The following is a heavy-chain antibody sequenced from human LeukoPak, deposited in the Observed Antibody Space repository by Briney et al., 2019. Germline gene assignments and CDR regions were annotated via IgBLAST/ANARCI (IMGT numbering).Heavy chain of an antibody. CDR1: GFIFSSYA. V-gene: IGHV3-23*01. D-gene: IGHD3-16*01. Sequence: PGGSLTLSCAPSGFIFSSYAMIWVRQATGKGVEWVLDISGRGGSTYDAFSVKGRFTISRDNSKNARYVQMNNLRAEDTAVYYCAKAGAYVWGSYYYYYMDVWGKGTTVTVSS. CDR2: ISGRGGST. J-gene: IGHJ6*03. CDR3: AKAGAYVWGSYYYYYMDV.